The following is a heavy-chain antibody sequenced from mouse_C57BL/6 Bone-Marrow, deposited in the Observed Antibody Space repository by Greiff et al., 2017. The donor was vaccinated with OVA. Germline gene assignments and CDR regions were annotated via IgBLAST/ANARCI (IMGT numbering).Heavy chain of an antibody. CDR1: GYTFTDYN. CDR2: INPNNGGT. CDR3: ARQNHLLWLRYYAMDY. V-gene: IGHV1-18*01. Sequence: VQLQQSGPELVKPGASVKIPCKASGYTFTDYNMDWVKQSHGKSLEWIGDINPNNGGTIYNQKFKGKATLTVDKSSSTAYMELRSLTSEDTAVYYCARQNHLLWLRYYAMDYWGQGTSVTGSS. D-gene: IGHD2-2*01. J-gene: IGHJ4*01.